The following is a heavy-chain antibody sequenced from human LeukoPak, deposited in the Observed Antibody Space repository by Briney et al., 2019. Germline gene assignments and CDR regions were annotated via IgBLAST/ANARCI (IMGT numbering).Heavy chain of an antibody. CDR2: IKQDGSEK. V-gene: IGHV3-7*03. J-gene: IGHJ4*02. CDR3: ARDGASRYSYGLYYFDY. CDR1: GFTFSSYW. D-gene: IGHD5-18*01. Sequence: GGSLRLSCAASGFTFSSYWMSWVRQAPGKGLEWAANIKQDGSEKYYVDSVKGRFTISRDNAKNSLYLQMNSLRAEDTAVYYCARDGASRYSYGLYYFDYWDQGTLVTVSS.